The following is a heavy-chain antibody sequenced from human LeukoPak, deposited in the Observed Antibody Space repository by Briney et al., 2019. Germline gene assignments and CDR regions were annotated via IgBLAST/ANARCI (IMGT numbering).Heavy chain of an antibody. J-gene: IGHJ4*02. Sequence: PGGSLRLSCAASGFTFRAYAMSWVRQAPGKGLEWVSAISGSGGSTYYADSVKGRFTISRDNSKSTLHLQMNSLRAEDTAVYHCATGYCSSTSCYYALDFWGQGTLVTVSS. CDR2: ISGSGGST. V-gene: IGHV3-23*01. CDR3: ATGYCSSTSCYYALDF. D-gene: IGHD2-2*03. CDR1: GFTFRAYA.